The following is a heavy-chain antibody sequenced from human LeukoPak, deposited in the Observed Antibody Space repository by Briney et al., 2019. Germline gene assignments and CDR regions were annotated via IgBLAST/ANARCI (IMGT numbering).Heavy chain of an antibody. CDR2: INPNSGGT. CDR1: RNTFSGNY. V-gene: IGHV1-2*02. Sequence: ASVKVSCKSSRNTFSGNYMHWVRQAPGQGLEWMGWINPNSGGTNYAQKFQGRVTMTRDTSISTAYMELSRLRSDDTAVYYCARGQVDYWGQGTLVTVSS. CDR3: ARGQVDY. J-gene: IGHJ4*02.